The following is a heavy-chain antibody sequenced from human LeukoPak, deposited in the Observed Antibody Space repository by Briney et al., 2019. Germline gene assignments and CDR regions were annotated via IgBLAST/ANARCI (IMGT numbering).Heavy chain of an antibody. D-gene: IGHD7-27*01. CDR3: AKAGDLDY. CDR1: GFTFSSYG. Sequence: GGSLRLSCAASGFTFSSYGMHWVRQAPGKGLEWVAVISYDGSNKYYADSVKGRFTISRDNSENTLYLQMNSLRAEDTAVYYCAKAGDLDYWGQGTLVTVSS. J-gene: IGHJ4*02. V-gene: IGHV3-30*18. CDR2: ISYDGSNK.